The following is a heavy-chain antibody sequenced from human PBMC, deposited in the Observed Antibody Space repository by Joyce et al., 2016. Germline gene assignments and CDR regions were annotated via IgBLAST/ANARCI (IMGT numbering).Heavy chain of an antibody. J-gene: IGHJ1*01. CDR1: DYFISNCYY. Sequence: HVQLQESGPGMVKPWETLSLTCSVSDYFISNCYYWGWIRQPPGKGLEWMARINYSRRTYYNPSLKSRVTISVDTSRNQFSLKLTSVTAANTAVYYCARDIGGSPASWENCGGDCYYFDHWGQGILATVSS. CDR3: ARDIGGSPASWENCGGDCYYFDH. D-gene: IGHD2-21*02. V-gene: IGHV4-38-2*02. CDR2: INYSRRT.